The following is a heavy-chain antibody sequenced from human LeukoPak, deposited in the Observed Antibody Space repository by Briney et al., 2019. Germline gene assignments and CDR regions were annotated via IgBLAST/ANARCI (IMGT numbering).Heavy chain of an antibody. V-gene: IGHV3-11*01. CDR3: ARRRDYFDY. J-gene: IGHJ4*02. CDR1: GFTFSEYY. Sequence: GESLRLSCAASGFTFSEYYMSWIRQAPGKGLEWISYISSSGSTIYYADSVKGRFTMSRDNAKSSLYLQVNSLRAEDTAIYYCARRRDYFDYWGQGTLVTVSS. CDR2: ISSSGSTI.